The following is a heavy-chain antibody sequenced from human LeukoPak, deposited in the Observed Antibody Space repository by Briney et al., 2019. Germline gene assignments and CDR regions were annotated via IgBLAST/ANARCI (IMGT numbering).Heavy chain of an antibody. CDR1: GGSISSGGYY. Sequence: SEILSLTCTVSGGSISSGGYYWSWIPQHPEKGLGWIGYIYYSGSTYYNPSLKSPVTISVDTSKNQFSLKLSSVTAADTAVYYCARDHPGVVITKVPFLWGQGTLVTVSS. CDR2: IYYSGST. V-gene: IGHV4-31*01. CDR3: ARDHPGVVITKVPFL. D-gene: IGHD3-22*01. J-gene: IGHJ4*02.